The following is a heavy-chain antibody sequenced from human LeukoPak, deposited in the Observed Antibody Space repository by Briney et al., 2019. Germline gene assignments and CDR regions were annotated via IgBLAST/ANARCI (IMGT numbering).Heavy chain of an antibody. D-gene: IGHD3-22*01. CDR3: ARDLNAYYYDSSGYSGIGY. CDR1: GFTFSSYS. Sequence: GGSLRLSCAASGFTFSSYSMNWVRQAPGKGLEWVSSISSSSSYIHYADSVKGRFTISRDNAKNSLYLQMNSLRAEDTAVYYCARDLNAYYYDSSGYSGIGYWGQGTLVTVSS. V-gene: IGHV3-21*01. CDR2: ISSSSSYI. J-gene: IGHJ4*02.